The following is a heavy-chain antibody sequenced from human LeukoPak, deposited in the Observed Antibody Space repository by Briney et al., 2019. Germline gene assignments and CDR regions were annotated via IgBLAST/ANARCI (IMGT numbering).Heavy chain of an antibody. J-gene: IGHJ4*02. CDR3: ARGLLPAPYYYDSSGYYPFDY. CDR2: IYYSGST. Sequence: SETLSLTCAVYGGSFSGYYWSWIRQPPGKGLEWIGYIYYSGSTNYNPSLKSRVTISVDTSKNQFSLKLSSVTAADTTVYYCARGLLPAPYYYDSSGYYPFDYWGQGTLVTVSS. D-gene: IGHD3-22*01. V-gene: IGHV4-59*01. CDR1: GGSFSGYY.